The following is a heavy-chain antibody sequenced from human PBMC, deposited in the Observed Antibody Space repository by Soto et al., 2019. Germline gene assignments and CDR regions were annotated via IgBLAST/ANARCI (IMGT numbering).Heavy chain of an antibody. CDR2: ISGSGGST. Sequence: PGGSLRLSCAASGFTFSSYAMSWVRQAPGKGLELVSAISGSGGSTYYADSVKGRFTISRDNSKNTLYLQMNSLRAEDTAVYYCAKDHQWEPGDYYYYYGMDVWGQGTTVTVSS. CDR1: GFTFSSYA. D-gene: IGHD1-26*01. J-gene: IGHJ6*02. V-gene: IGHV3-23*01. CDR3: AKDHQWEPGDYYYYYGMDV.